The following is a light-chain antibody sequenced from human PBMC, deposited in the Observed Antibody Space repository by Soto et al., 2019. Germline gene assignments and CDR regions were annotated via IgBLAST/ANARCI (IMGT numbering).Light chain of an antibody. CDR3: QVWDSGSVHPV. CDR1: NIGSFN. J-gene: IGLJ2*01. Sequence: SYELTQPPSVSVAPGWTASLTCGGNNIGSFNVHWYQQRPGQAPVLVMYYDNDRPSGIPERFSGSNSRNTATLTISGVEAGDEADYYCQVWDSGSVHPVFGGGTKLTVL. V-gene: IGLV3-21*04. CDR2: YDN.